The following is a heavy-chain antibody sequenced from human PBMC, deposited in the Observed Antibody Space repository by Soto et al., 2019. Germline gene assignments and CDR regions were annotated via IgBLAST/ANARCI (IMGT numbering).Heavy chain of an antibody. CDR2: INWNSGSI. V-gene: IGHV3-9*01. J-gene: IGHJ1*01. CDR3: VKDESINWYSGHFRH. D-gene: IGHD6-13*01. CDR1: GFTFDDYA. Sequence: GGSLRLSCAASGFTFDDYAMHWVRQVPGKGLEWVSGINWNSGSIGYGDSVKGRFAISRDNAKNSLQLQMNSLSAEDTAFYYGVKDESINWYSGHFRHWGQGTLVTVSS.